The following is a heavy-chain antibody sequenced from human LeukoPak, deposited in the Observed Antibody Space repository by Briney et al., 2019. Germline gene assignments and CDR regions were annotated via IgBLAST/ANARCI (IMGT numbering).Heavy chain of an antibody. J-gene: IGHJ3*02. Sequence: GGSLRLSCAASGFTFSNAWMSWVRQAPGKGLEWVGRIKSKTDGGTTDYAAPVKGRFTISRDDSKNTLYLQMNSLKTEDTAVYYCTRARGGDCYLCAFDIWGQGTMDTVSS. CDR1: GFTFSNAW. V-gene: IGHV3-15*01. CDR2: IKSKTDGGTT. D-gene: IGHD2-21*01. CDR3: TRARGGDCYLCAFDI.